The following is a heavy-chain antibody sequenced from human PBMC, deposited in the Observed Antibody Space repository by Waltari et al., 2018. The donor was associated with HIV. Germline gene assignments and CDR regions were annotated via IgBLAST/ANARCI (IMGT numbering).Heavy chain of an antibody. D-gene: IGHD6-19*01. J-gene: IGHJ4*02. CDR3: AKVGSSGPLDH. CDR2: IWYDGSNE. Sequence: QVHLVESGGGVVQPGRSLRLSCVASWFTFGSLAMHWVRQTPGKGLEWVAGIWYDGSNENYADSVKGRFTISRDNSMDTLYLEMMSLRADDTAKYYCAKVGSSGPLDHWGQGTLVTVSP. CDR1: WFTFGSLA. V-gene: IGHV3-33*08.